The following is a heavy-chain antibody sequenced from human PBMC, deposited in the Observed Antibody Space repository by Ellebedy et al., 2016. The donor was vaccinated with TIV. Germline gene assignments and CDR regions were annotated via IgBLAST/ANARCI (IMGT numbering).Heavy chain of an antibody. V-gene: IGHV3-23*01. CDR1: RFTFSSYA. CDR3: AKLPLGYCSSTNCYPV. CDR2: VSDSGTIT. Sequence: PGGSLRLSCAASRFTFSSYAMSWVRQAPGKGLEWVSAVSDSGTITYYADSVKGRFTISRDNSKHALYLQMNRLRAEDTAKYYCAKLPLGYCSSTNCYPVWGQGTTVTVSS. J-gene: IGHJ6*02. D-gene: IGHD2-2*01.